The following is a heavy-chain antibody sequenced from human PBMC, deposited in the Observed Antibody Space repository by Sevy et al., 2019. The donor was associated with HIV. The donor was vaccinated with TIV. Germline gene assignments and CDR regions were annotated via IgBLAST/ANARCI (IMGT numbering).Heavy chain of an antibody. CDR2: ISDSSATI. J-gene: IGHJ4*02. CDR1: GFTYS. Sequence: GGALRLSCVASGFTYSMNWVRQAPGKGLEWVSDISDSSATIHYADSVKGRFTISRDNAKNSLYLQMNTLRAEDTAVYYCASQRGGYERLYYFDSWSQGTLVTVSS. V-gene: IGHV3-48*01. CDR3: ASQRGGYERLYYFDS. D-gene: IGHD5-12*01.